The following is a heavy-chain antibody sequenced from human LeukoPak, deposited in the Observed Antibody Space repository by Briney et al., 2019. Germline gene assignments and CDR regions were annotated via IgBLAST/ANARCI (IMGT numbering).Heavy chain of an antibody. D-gene: IGHD3-22*01. Sequence: SETLSLTCTVSGGSISSSSYYWVWIRQPPGKGLEWIGSIYYSGSTYYNPSPKSRVTISVDTSKNQFSLKLSSVTAADTAVYYCARQSQYYYDSSGYYPPTYYFDYWGQGTLVTVSS. CDR1: GGSISSSSYY. J-gene: IGHJ4*02. CDR2: IYYSGST. V-gene: IGHV4-39*01. CDR3: ARQSQYYYDSSGYYPPTYYFDY.